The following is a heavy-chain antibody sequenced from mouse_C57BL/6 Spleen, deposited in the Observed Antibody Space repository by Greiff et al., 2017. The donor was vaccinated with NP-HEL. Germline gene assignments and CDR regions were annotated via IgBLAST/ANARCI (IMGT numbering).Heavy chain of an antibody. CDR3: ARREAYYGSSSYWYFDV. Sequence: EVKLVESGGGLVKPGGSLKLSCAASGFTFSDYGMHWVRQAPEKGLEWVAYISSGSSTIYYADTVKGRFTISRDNAKNTLFLQMTSLRSEDTAMYYCARREAYYGSSSYWYFDVWGTGTTVTVSS. V-gene: IGHV5-17*01. CDR2: ISSGSSTI. CDR1: GFTFSDYG. J-gene: IGHJ1*03. D-gene: IGHD1-1*01.